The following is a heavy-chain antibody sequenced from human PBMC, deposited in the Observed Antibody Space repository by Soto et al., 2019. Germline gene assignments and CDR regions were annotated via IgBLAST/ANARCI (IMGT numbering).Heavy chain of an antibody. CDR3: AKDFSSSSYNWFDP. J-gene: IGHJ5*02. D-gene: IGHD6-6*01. CDR2: ISCSGGIT. CDR1: GFTFSSYA. V-gene: IGHV3-23*01. Sequence: PGGSLRLCFAAPGFTFSSYAMSWVRPAPGEGLEGVSAISCSGGITYFADSVKGRFTISRDNSKNTLYLQMNILRAEDTAVYYCAKDFSSSSYNWFDPWGQGTLVTVSS.